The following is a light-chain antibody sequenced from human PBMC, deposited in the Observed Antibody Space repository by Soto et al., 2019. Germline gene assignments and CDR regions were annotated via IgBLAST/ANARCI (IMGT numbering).Light chain of an antibody. J-gene: IGLJ1*01. CDR3: KSYAGSNTYV. CDR1: KSDIGVYDF. Sequence: QSVLTQPPSASGSPGQSVTISGTGTKSDIGVYDFVSWYQHHPGKAPRLIIYEVVQRPSGVPARFSGSKSGNTASLTVSGLQAADEADYFCKSYAGSNTYVFGSGTKLTVL. V-gene: IGLV2-8*01. CDR2: EVV.